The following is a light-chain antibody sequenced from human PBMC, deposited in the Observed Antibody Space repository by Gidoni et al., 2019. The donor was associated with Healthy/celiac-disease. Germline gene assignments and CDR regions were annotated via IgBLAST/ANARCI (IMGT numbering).Light chain of an antibody. J-gene: IGKJ1*01. CDR3: QQYGSSPRT. Sequence: EIVLTRSPGTLSLSPGERATLSCRASQSVSSSYLAWYQQKPGQAPRLLIYGASSRATGIPDRFNGSGSGTDFTLTISRLEPEDFAVYYCQQYGSSPRTFGQGTKVEIK. CDR2: GAS. V-gene: IGKV3-20*01. CDR1: QSVSSSY.